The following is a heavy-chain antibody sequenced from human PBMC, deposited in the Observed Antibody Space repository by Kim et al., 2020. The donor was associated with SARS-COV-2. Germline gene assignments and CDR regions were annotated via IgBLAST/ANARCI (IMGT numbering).Heavy chain of an antibody. J-gene: IGHJ4*02. V-gene: IGHV1-2*04. CDR3: ARGPLIQLWCLDY. Sequence: ARKLQGWVTMTRDTSISTAYMELSRLRSDDTAVYYCARGPLIQLWCLDYWGQGTLVTVSS. D-gene: IGHD5-18*01.